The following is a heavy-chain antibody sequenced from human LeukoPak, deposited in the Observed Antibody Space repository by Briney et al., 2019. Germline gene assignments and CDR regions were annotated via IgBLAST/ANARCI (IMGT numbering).Heavy chain of an antibody. CDR2: IRYDGSEK. D-gene: IGHD3-10*01. CDR3: AKDFRYGSGSYYQS. J-gene: IGHJ5*02. V-gene: IGHV3-30*02. CDR1: GFTFTSYG. Sequence: GGSLRLSCVASGFTFTSYGMHWVRQAPGKGLEWVAFIRYDGSEKYYADSVKGRFTISRDNSKNTLYLQMNSLRAEDTAVYYCAKDFRYGSGSYYQSWGQGTLVTVSS.